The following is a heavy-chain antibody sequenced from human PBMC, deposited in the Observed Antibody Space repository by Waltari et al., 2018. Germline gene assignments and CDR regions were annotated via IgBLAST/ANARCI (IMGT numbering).Heavy chain of an antibody. J-gene: IGHJ4*02. Sequence: QSQDSSPGLVKPSGTLSLTCAASGVSMSNTNCWSWCRQPPEKGPEWIGQVHHSARPNYSSSFASRVTITVDTYNNLFSLTLTSATAADKAVYYCAHDRGRGLYLDSWGPGTLVTVSP. CDR3: AHDRGRGLYLDS. CDR2: VHHSARP. D-gene: IGHD2-15*01. V-gene: IGHV4-4*02. CDR1: GVSMSNTNC.